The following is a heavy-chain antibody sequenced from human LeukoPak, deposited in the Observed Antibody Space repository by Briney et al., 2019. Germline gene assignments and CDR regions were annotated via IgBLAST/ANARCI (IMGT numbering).Heavy chain of an antibody. V-gene: IGHV3-21*04. CDR3: AKEGYCTNGVCYAADY. CDR2: ISSSSSYI. J-gene: IGHJ4*02. Sequence: GGSVRLSCAASGFTFSSYSMNWVRQAPGKGLEWVSSISSSSSYIYYAHSVKGRFTISRDNAKNSLYLQMNSLRVGDTAVYYCAKEGYCTNGVCYAADYWGQGTLVTVSS. CDR1: GFTFSSYS. D-gene: IGHD2-8*01.